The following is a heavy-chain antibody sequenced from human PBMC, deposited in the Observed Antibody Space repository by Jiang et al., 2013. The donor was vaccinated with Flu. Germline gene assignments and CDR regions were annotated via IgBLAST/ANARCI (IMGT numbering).Heavy chain of an antibody. J-gene: IGHJ4*02. CDR3: ARDNQYDYYFDY. D-gene: IGHD3-3*01. Sequence: KGRFTISRDNSKNTLYLQMNSLRAEDTAVYYCARDNQYDYYFDYWGQGTPVTVSS. V-gene: IGHV3-30*07.